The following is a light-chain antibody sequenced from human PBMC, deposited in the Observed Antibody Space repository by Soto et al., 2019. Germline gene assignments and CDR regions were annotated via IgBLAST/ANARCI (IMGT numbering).Light chain of an antibody. CDR3: SSYAGSNNFV. Sequence: QSVLTQPPSASGSPGQSVTISCTGTSSDVGSYKFVSWYQQHPGKAPKLMMYEVSKRPSGVPDRFSGSKSGNTASLTVSGLQAEDEADYYCSSYAGSNNFVFGSGTKVTVL. CDR1: SSDVGSYKF. V-gene: IGLV2-8*01. J-gene: IGLJ1*01. CDR2: EVS.